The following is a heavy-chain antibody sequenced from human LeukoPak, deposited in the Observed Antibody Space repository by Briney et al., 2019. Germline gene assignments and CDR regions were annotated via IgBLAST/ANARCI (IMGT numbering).Heavy chain of an antibody. CDR1: GDSISTYY. V-gene: IGHV4-59*08. CDR3: VRRRYYDSDGFWYYFDY. J-gene: IGHJ4*02. Sequence: SETLSLTCTVSGDSISTYYWNWIRRPPGRGLEWIGQVYYSGTTNYNPSLQGRVTISPDTSKNQFSLTLTSVTAADTAVYYCVRRRYYDSDGFWYYFDYWGQGTLVTVSS. D-gene: IGHD3-22*01. CDR2: VYYSGTT.